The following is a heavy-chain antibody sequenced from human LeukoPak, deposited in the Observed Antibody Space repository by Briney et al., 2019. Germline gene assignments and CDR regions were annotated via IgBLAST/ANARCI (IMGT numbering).Heavy chain of an antibody. CDR3: ARVLVVVAAGYYFDY. J-gene: IGHJ4*02. CDR2: IYHSGST. D-gene: IGHD2-15*01. V-gene: IGHV4-38-2*02. Sequence: SETLSLTCTVSGYSISSGYYWGWIRQPPGKGLEWIGGIYHSGSTYYNPSLKSRVTISVDTSKNQFSLKLSSVTAADTAVYYCARVLVVVAAGYYFDYWGQGTLVTVSS. CDR1: GYSISSGYY.